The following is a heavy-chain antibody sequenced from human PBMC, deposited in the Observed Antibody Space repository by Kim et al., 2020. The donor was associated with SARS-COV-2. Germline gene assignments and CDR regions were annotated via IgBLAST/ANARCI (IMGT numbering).Heavy chain of an antibody. Sequence: ASVKVSCKTSGYTFTSYGISWVRQAPGQGLEWMGWISAYNGNTNYAQKLQGRVTMTTDTSTSTAYMELRSLRSDDTAVYYCARDPSRYDILTGYLFSWFDPWGQGTLVTVSS. CDR1: GYTFTSYG. V-gene: IGHV1-18*01. J-gene: IGHJ5*02. CDR2: ISAYNGNT. CDR3: ARDPSRYDILTGYLFSWFDP. D-gene: IGHD3-9*01.